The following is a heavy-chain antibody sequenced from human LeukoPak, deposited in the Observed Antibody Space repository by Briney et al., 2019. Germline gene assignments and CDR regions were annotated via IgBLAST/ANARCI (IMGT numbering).Heavy chain of an antibody. Sequence: GGSLRLSCAASGFTFSGFSMNWIRQAPGKGLEWVSLISSSSSHAFYADSVKGRFTISRDNAKNSLYLQMDSLRVEDTAVYYCARGTTPSYGFPRNWGQGTLVTVSS. CDR2: ISSSSSHA. J-gene: IGHJ4*02. CDR1: GFTFSGFS. D-gene: IGHD1-1*01. CDR3: ARGTTPSYGFPRN. V-gene: IGHV3-21*01.